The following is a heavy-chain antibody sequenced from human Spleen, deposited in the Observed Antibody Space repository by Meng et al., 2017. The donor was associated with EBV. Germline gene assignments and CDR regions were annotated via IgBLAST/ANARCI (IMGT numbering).Heavy chain of an antibody. Sequence: VQLGSSGPGPVKPSQTLSLTLAVSGGSFDSLNYYWSWIRQPPGKGLEWIGHIYYGGSTFYNPSLKSRVTISIDTSKNQFSLKLTSATATDTAVYFCARDDSRYFDQWGQGTLVTVSS. CDR3: ARDDSRYFDQ. D-gene: IGHD3-22*01. CDR2: IYYGGST. J-gene: IGHJ4*02. V-gene: IGHV4-30-4*01. CDR1: GGSFDSLNYY.